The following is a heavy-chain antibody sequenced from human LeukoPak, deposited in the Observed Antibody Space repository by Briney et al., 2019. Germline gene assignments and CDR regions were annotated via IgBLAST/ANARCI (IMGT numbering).Heavy chain of an antibody. CDR3: ARDARRNYYDSSGHRGTSWFDP. Sequence: GASVKLSCKASGYTFTSYGISWVRQAPGQGLEWMGWISAYNGNTNYAQKLQGRVTMTTDTSTSTAYMELRSLRSDDTDVYYCARDARRNYYDSSGHRGTSWFDPWGQGTLVTVSS. J-gene: IGHJ5*02. CDR2: ISAYNGNT. CDR1: GYTFTSYG. D-gene: IGHD3-22*01. V-gene: IGHV1-18*01.